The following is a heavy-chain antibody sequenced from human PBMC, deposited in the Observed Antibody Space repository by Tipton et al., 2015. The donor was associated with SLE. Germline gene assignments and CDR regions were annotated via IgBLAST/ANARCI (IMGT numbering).Heavy chain of an antibody. Sequence: SLRLSCAASGLTFSNYGMHWVRQAPGKGLEWVAVIWYDGSNKYYADSVKGRFTISRDNSKNTLYLQINSLKAEDTAVYYCAKGGVSYYFDYWGQGTLVTVSA. V-gene: IGHV3-33*06. CDR1: GLTFSNYG. CDR2: IWYDGSNK. J-gene: IGHJ4*02. CDR3: AKGGVSYYFDY. D-gene: IGHD3-16*02.